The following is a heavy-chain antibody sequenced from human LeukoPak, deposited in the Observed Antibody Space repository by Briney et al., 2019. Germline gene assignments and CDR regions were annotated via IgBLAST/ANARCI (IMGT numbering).Heavy chain of an antibody. V-gene: IGHV4-34*01. CDR2: INHSGST. D-gene: IGHD4-17*01. J-gene: IGHJ3*02. Sequence: SQTLSLTCAVYGGSFSGYYWNWIRQPPGKGLEWIGEINHSGSTNYNPSLKSRVTISVDTSKNQFSLKLSSVTAADTAVYYCARLAWDYGDADAFDIWGQGTMVTVSS. CDR1: GGSFSGYY. CDR3: ARLAWDYGDADAFDI.